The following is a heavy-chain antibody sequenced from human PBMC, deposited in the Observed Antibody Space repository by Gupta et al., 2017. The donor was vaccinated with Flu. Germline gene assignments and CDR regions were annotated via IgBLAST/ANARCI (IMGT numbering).Heavy chain of an antibody. CDR3: ARRGSYFDY. V-gene: IGHV1-2*02. J-gene: IGHJ4*02. Sequence: MHWVRQAPGQGLEWMGWINPNNGGTYYAQKFQGRVTMTGDTSITTVYMELSNLRSDDTASYYCARRGSYFDYWGQGTLVTVSS. CDR2: INPNNGGT.